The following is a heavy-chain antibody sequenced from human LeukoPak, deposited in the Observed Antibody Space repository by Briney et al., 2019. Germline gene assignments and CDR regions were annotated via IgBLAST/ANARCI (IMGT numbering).Heavy chain of an antibody. Sequence: ASVKVSCKASGYTFTSYGISWVRQATGQGLEWMGWMNPNSGNTGYAQKFQGRVTITRNTSISTAYTELSSLRSEDTAVYYCAREGYSSSYCYMDVWGKGTTVTVSS. CDR2: MNPNSGNT. D-gene: IGHD6-6*01. V-gene: IGHV1-8*03. CDR3: AREGYSSSYCYMDV. J-gene: IGHJ6*03. CDR1: GYTFTSYG.